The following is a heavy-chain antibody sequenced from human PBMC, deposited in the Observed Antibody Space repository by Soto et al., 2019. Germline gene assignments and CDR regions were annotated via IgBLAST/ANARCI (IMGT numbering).Heavy chain of an antibody. CDR3: AIGAYYYDSGLDY. Sequence: ASVKVSCKASGYTFASYAMHWVRQAPGQRLEWMGWINAGNGNTKYSQKFQGRVTITRDTSASTAYMELSSLRSEDTAVYYCAIGAYYYDSGLDYWGQGTLVTVSS. V-gene: IGHV1-3*01. CDR2: INAGNGNT. CDR1: GYTFASYA. D-gene: IGHD3-22*01. J-gene: IGHJ4*02.